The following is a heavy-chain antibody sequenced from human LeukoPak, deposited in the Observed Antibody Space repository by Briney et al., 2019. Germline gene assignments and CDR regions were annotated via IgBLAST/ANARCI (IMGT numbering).Heavy chain of an antibody. J-gene: IGHJ4*02. V-gene: IGHV1-69*05. CDR2: IIPIFGTA. CDR1: GGTFSSYA. Sequence: APRGSCKASGGTFSSYAISWVRHPPEQGLEWMGGIIPIFGTANYVQKFQGRVTITTDESTSTGYMELSSLRSEDTAVYYCTRERGGNFDSWGQGTLVTVSS. D-gene: IGHD3-16*01. CDR3: TRERGGNFDS.